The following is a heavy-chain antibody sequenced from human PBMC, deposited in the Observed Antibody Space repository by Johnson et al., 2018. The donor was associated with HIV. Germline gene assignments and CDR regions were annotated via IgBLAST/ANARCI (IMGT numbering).Heavy chain of an antibody. V-gene: IGHV3-30-3*01. CDR3: AKEPRPGIVATDDAFDI. CDR1: GFTFSSFA. Sequence: VQLVESGGGVVQPGRSLRLSCAASGFTFSSFAIHWVRQAPGKGLEWVAVISYDGSDKYYTDSVKGRFTISRDNAKNSLYLQMNSLRAEDTAVYYCAKEPRPGIVATDDAFDIWGQGTMVTVSS. CDR2: ISYDGSDK. J-gene: IGHJ3*02. D-gene: IGHD5-12*01.